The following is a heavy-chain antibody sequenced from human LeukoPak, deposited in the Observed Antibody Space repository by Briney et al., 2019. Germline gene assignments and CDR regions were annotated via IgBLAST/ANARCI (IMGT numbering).Heavy chain of an antibody. D-gene: IGHD5-12*01. CDR1: GFTFSSYA. CDR3: AKAPRGGYDSRIDY. Sequence: GGSLRLSCAASGFTFSSYALSWVRQAPGKGLEWVSSISGSGGSTYYADSVEGRFTISRDNSKNTLYLHMNSLRDEDTAIYYCAKAPRGGYDSRIDYWGQGTLVTVSS. J-gene: IGHJ4*02. CDR2: ISGSGGST. V-gene: IGHV3-23*01.